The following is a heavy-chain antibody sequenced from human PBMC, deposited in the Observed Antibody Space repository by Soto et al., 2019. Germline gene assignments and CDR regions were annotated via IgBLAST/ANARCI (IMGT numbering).Heavy chain of an antibody. CDR3: AKDGAGQLAYYYYYGMDV. CDR1: GFTFSSYA. D-gene: IGHD6-13*01. CDR2: ISGSGGST. Sequence: GGSLRRSCAASGFTFSSYAMSWVRQAPGKGLEWVSAISGSGGSTYYADSVKGRFTISRDNSKNTLYLQMNSLRAEDTAVYYCAKDGAGQLAYYYYYGMDVWGQGTTVTVSS. V-gene: IGHV3-23*01. J-gene: IGHJ6*02.